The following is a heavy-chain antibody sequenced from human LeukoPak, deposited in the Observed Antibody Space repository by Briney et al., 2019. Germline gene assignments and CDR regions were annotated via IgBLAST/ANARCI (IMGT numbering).Heavy chain of an antibody. V-gene: IGHV3-30*04. Sequence: PGGSLRLSCAASGFTFSGYAMHWVRQAPGKGLEWVAVISYDGSNKYYAGSVKGRFTISRDNSKNTLYLQMNSLRAEDTAVYYCARDSLGDPTYYFDYWGQGTLVTVSS. CDR1: GFTFSGYA. CDR2: ISYDGSNK. J-gene: IGHJ4*02. D-gene: IGHD3-10*01. CDR3: ARDSLGDPTYYFDY.